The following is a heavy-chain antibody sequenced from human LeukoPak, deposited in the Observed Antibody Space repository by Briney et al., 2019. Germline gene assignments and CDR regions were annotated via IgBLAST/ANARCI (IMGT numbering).Heavy chain of an antibody. V-gene: IGHV3-48*01. D-gene: IGHD3-10*01. Sequence: PGGSLRLSCAASGFTFSTYNMNWVRQAPGKGLEWVSYISSSSTIIHYADSVKGRFTISRDNSKNTLYLQVGSLRAEDMAVYYCARGFPSPDKRPCWGQGTLVTVSS. CDR2: ISSSSTII. CDR1: GFTFSTYN. CDR3: ARGFPSPDKRPC. J-gene: IGHJ4*02.